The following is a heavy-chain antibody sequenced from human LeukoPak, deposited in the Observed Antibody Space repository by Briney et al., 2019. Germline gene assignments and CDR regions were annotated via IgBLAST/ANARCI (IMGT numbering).Heavy chain of an antibody. Sequence: GGSLRLSCAASGFTFSDYYMSWIRQAPGKGLEWVSYISSSGSTIYYADSVKGRFTISRDNAENSLYLQMNSLRAEDTALYHCARSGYSGSYYDYWGQGTLVTVSS. CDR3: ARSGYSGSYYDY. CDR2: ISSSGSTI. V-gene: IGHV3-11*01. D-gene: IGHD5-12*01. J-gene: IGHJ4*02. CDR1: GFTFSDYY.